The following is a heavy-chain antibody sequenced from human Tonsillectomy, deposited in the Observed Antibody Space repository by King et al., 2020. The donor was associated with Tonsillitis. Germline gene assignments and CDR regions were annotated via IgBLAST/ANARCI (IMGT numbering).Heavy chain of an antibody. D-gene: IGHD4-23*01. CDR2: ISGYNDNT. J-gene: IGHJ6*03. CDR1: GYTFSSYG. CDR3: ARGGKRGSSYYMDV. Sequence: QLVQSGAEVKKPGASVKVSCKASGYTFSSYGISWVRQAPGQGLEWMGWISGYNDNTNYAQKLLGRVTMTTDTSTSTAYLELRSLRSDDTAVYYCARGGKRGSSYYMDVWGKGTTVTVSS. V-gene: IGHV1-18*01.